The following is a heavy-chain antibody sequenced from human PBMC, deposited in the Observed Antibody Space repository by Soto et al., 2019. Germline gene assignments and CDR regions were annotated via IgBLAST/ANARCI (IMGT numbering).Heavy chain of an antibody. CDR1: GFNFSGSA. CDR3: TRFPRGTPVTKLDY. CDR2: IRSKANTYAT. Sequence: GGSLRLSCATSGFNFSGSAMHWVRQASGKGLEWVGRIRSKANTYATAYAALVKGRFTISRDDSKNTTYLQMNSLKTEDTAVYYCTRFPRGTPVTKLDYWGQGTLVTVSS. D-gene: IGHD4-17*01. V-gene: IGHV3-73*01. J-gene: IGHJ4*02.